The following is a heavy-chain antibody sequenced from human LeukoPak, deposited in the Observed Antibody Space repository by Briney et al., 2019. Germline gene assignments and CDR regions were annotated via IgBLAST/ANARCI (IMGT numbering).Heavy chain of an antibody. CDR2: IYSGGST. Sequence: GGSLRLSCAASGFTVSSNYMSWVRQAPGKGLEWVSVIYSGGSTYYADSVKGRFTISRDNSKNTLYLQMNSLRAEDTAVYYCARTLGYCSSTSCLRNWFDPWGQGTLVTVST. J-gene: IGHJ5*02. V-gene: IGHV3-53*01. CDR3: ARTLGYCSSTSCLRNWFDP. D-gene: IGHD2-2*01. CDR1: GFTVSSNY.